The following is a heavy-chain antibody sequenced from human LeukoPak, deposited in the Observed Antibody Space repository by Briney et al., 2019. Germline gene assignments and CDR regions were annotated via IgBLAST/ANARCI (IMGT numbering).Heavy chain of an antibody. Sequence: GGSLRLSCAASGFTFSGSAMHWVRQASGKGLEWVGRIRSKTDNYATAYGASVKGRFTISRDDSKNSLYLQMNSLNTEDTAVYYCARVGRDQSTGGDWGQGALVTVSS. J-gene: IGHJ4*02. CDR2: IRSKTDNYAT. CDR3: ARVGRDQSTGGD. CDR1: GFTFSGSA. V-gene: IGHV3-73*01. D-gene: IGHD2-2*01.